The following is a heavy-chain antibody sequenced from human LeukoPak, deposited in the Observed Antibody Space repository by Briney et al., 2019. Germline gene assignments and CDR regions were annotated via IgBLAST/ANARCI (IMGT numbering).Heavy chain of an antibody. CDR2: INHSGST. CDR1: GGSFSGYY. Sequence: PSETLSLTCAVYGGSFSGYYWSWIRQPPGKGLEWIGEINHSGSTNYNPPLKSRVTISVDTSKNQFSLKLSSVTAADTAVYYCAGHRRGSPLDYWGQGTLVTVSS. D-gene: IGHD2-15*01. J-gene: IGHJ4*02. V-gene: IGHV4-34*01. CDR3: AGHRRGSPLDY.